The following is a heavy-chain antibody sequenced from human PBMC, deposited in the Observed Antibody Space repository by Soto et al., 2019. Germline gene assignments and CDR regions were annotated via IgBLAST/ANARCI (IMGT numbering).Heavy chain of an antibody. CDR3: ARELWGYGVAACYPLEV. J-gene: IGHJ6*02. D-gene: IGHD3-10*01. V-gene: IGHV4-59*01. Sequence: ETLSLTCTVSGGSISSYYWSWIRQPPGKGLEWIGYMYNTGSTIYNPSLKSRVTISVDTSKNQFSLKLNSLTAADTAVYYCARELWGYGVAACYPLEVGGQGPRVPV. CDR1: GGSISSYY. CDR2: MYNTGST.